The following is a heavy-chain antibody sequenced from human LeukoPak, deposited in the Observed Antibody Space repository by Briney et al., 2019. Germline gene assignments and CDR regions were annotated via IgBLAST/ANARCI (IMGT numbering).Heavy chain of an antibody. CDR3: ARSVPPSWYIFDP. CDR2: TYYRSKWYN. V-gene: IGHV6-1*01. J-gene: IGHJ5*02. Sequence: SQTLSLTCAISGDSVSSNSTAWNWLRQSPSRGLEWLGRTYYRSKWYNDYAVSVKSRITINPDTSKNQFSLQLNSVTPEDTAVYYCARSVPPSWYIFDPWGQGTLVTVSS. CDR1: GDSVSSNSTA. D-gene: IGHD6-13*01.